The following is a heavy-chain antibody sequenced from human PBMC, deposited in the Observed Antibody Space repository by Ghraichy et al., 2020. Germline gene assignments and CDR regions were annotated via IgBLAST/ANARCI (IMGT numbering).Heavy chain of an antibody. CDR1: GYTFTGYY. CDR2: INPNSGGT. CDR3: ARPSTTRREGIFDY. D-gene: IGHD4-11*01. V-gene: IGHV1-2*06. J-gene: IGHJ4*02. Sequence: ASVKVSCKASGYTFTGYYMHWVRQAPGQGLEWMGRINPNSGGTNYAQKFQGRVTMTRDTSISTAYMELSRLRSDDTAVYYCARPSTTRREGIFDYWGQGTLVTVSS.